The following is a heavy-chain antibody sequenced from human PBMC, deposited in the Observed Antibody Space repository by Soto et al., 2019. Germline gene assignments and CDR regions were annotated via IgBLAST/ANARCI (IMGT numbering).Heavy chain of an antibody. Sequence: ASVKVSCKASGYTFSNYHMHWVRQAPGQGFEWMGVINPSGGSTIYAQSFQGRVTMTSDTSTSTVYMELSSLRSDDTAVYYCARDSSVVVDGGSCQDYWGQGTQVTVSS. CDR2: INPSGGST. D-gene: IGHD2-15*01. V-gene: IGHV1-46*01. J-gene: IGHJ4*02. CDR3: ARDSSVVVDGGSCQDY. CDR1: GYTFSNYH.